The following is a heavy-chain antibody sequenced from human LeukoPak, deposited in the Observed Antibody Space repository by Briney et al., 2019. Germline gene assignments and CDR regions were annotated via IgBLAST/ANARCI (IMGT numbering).Heavy chain of an antibody. CDR1: GGTFSSYA. J-gene: IGHJ4*02. CDR3: ARVHCSSTSCYD. Sequence: ASVKVSCKASGGTFSSYAISWVRQAPGQGLEWMGGIIPIFGTANYAQKFQGRVTITADESTSTAYMELSSLRSEDTAVYYCARVHCSSTSCYDWGQGTLVTVSS. V-gene: IGHV1-69*01. CDR2: IIPIFGTA. D-gene: IGHD2-2*01.